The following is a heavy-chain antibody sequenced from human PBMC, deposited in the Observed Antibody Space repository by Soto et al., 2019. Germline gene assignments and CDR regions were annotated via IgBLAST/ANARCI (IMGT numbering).Heavy chain of an antibody. CDR1: GGSISSSSYY. CDR2: IYYSGST. CDR3: ARDLWGYCGTDCYPLDV. D-gene: IGHD2-21*02. Sequence: SETLSLTSTVSGGSISSSSYYWGWIRQPPGKGLEWIGSIYYSGSTYYNPSLKSRVTISVDTSKNQFSLKLNSVTAADTAVYYCARDLWGYCGTDCYPLDVWGQGTTVTVS. J-gene: IGHJ6*02. V-gene: IGHV4-39*07.